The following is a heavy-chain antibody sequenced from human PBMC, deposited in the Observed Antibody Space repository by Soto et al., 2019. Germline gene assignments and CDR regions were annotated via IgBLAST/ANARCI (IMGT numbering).Heavy chain of an antibody. D-gene: IGHD1-1*01. V-gene: IGHV5-51*01. CDR3: ARPHAPNWNDGSPFVGYYFDY. J-gene: IGHJ4*02. CDR1: GYSFTSYW. CDR2: IYPGDSDT. Sequence: GESLKISCKGSGYSFTSYWIGWVRQMPGKGLEWMGIIYPGDSDTRYSPSFQGQVTISAEKSSSTAYLQWSSLKASDTAMYYCARPHAPNWNDGSPFVGYYFDYWGQGTLVTVSS.